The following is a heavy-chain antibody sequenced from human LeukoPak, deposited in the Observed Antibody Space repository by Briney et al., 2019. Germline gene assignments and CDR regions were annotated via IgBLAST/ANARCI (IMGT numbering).Heavy chain of an antibody. CDR3: AKNYYDSSGPFDY. CDR2: ISYDGSNK. D-gene: IGHD3-22*01. V-gene: IGHV3-30*18. CDR1: GFTFSSYG. J-gene: IGHJ4*02. Sequence: PGRSLRLSCAASGFTFSSYGMHWVRQAPGKGLEWVAVISYDGSNKYYADSVKGRFTISRDNSKNTLYLQMSSLRAEDTAVYYCAKNYYDSSGPFDYWGQGTLVTVSS.